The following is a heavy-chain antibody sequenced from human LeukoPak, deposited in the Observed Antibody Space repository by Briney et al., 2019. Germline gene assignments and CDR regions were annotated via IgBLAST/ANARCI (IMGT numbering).Heavy chain of an antibody. D-gene: IGHD3-10*01. CDR1: GYTFTGYS. Sequence: ASVKVSCKASGYTFTGYSMRWVRQAPGQGLEWMGRINPNSGGTQYAQKSQGRVTMTSDSSIITVYMELSSLRSDDTAIYYCARDRAFRGGGFHPWGQGTLVTVSS. CDR2: INPNSGGT. V-gene: IGHV1-2*06. CDR3: ARDRAFRGGGFHP. J-gene: IGHJ5*02.